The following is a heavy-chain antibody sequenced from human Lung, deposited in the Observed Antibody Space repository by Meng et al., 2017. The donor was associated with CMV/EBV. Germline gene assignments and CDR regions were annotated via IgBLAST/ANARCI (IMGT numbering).Heavy chain of an antibody. Sequence: GESLKISCAASRFMFSSYAMHWVRQPPGKGLEWVSYISLKDSSTSFSDSVKGRFTISIDNVNKSVFLQMKGLRAEDTAVYYCAKELGNGMDVWGQGTAVTVSS. CDR3: AKELGNGMDV. V-gene: IGHV3-48*03. D-gene: IGHD7-27*01. J-gene: IGHJ6*02. CDR2: ISLKDSST. CDR1: RFMFSSYA.